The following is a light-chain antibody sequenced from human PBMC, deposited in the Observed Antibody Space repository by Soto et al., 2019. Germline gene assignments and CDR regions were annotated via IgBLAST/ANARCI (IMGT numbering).Light chain of an antibody. CDR1: SSNIGAGYD. CDR2: GDS. V-gene: IGLV1-40*01. Sequence: VLTQPPSVSGAPGQRVTISCTGSSSNIGAGYDVNWYQQLPETAPKLLIFGDSNRPSGVPDRFSGSKSGTSASLVITGLQADDEADYYCQSNDNGLSGSDVFGTGTKVTVL. J-gene: IGLJ1*01. CDR3: QSNDNGLSGSDV.